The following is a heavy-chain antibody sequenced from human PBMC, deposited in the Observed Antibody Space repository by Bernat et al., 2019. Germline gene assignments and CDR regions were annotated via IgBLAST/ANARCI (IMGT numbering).Heavy chain of an antibody. Sequence: EVQLVESGGGLVKPGGSLRLPCSASGFTFSCYSMNWVRQAPGKGLEWVSYISCRSSYIYYADSVKGRFTISRDNAKNSLYQQMNSLRAEDTDVYYWATPVTQLVRGNYYYYMDVWGKGTTVTVSS. J-gene: IGHJ6*03. V-gene: IGHV3-21*05. CDR1: GFTFSCYS. CDR2: ISCRSSYI. D-gene: IGHD6-13*01. CDR3: ATPVTQLVRGNYYYYMDV.